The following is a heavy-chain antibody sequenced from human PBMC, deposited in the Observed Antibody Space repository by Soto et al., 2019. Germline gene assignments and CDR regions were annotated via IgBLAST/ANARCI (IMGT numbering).Heavy chain of an antibody. D-gene: IGHD1-26*01. CDR2: IYDSGST. CDR3: AGDIRSGSYRFDY. CDR1: GGSISSHY. J-gene: IGHJ4*02. Sequence: SETLSLTCTVSGGSISSHYWSWLRQPPGKGLEWIGYIYDSGSTIYNPSLKSRVTISVDRPNNQFSLKLRSVTAADTAIYYCAGDIRSGSYRFDYWGQGTLVTVSS. V-gene: IGHV4-59*11.